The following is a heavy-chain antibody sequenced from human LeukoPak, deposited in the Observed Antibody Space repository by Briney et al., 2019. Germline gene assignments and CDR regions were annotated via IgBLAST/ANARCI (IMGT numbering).Heavy chain of an antibody. CDR3: ARGNGRITIFGEWLLVAFDI. J-gene: IGHJ3*02. CDR1: GGTFSSYA. V-gene: IGHV1-69*01. CDR2: IIPIFGTA. D-gene: IGHD3-3*01. Sequence: SVKVSCKASGGTFSSYAISWVRQAPGQGLEWMGGIIPIFGTANYAQKFQGRVTITADESTRTDYMELSSLRSEDTAVYYCARGNGRITIFGEWLLVAFDIWGQGTMVTVSS.